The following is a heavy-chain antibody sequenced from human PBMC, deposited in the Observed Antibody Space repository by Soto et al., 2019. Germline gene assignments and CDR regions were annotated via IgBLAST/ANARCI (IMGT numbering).Heavy chain of an antibody. CDR1: GGSISSGDYY. V-gene: IGHV4-30-4*01. CDR2: IYYSGST. CDR3: ARGWPEDGFDY. J-gene: IGHJ4*02. Sequence: SETLSLTCTVSGGSISSGDYYWSWIRQPPGKGLEWIGYIYYSGSTYYNPSLKSRVTISVDTSKNQFSLKLSSVTAADTAVYYCARGWPEDGFDYWGQGTLVTVSS.